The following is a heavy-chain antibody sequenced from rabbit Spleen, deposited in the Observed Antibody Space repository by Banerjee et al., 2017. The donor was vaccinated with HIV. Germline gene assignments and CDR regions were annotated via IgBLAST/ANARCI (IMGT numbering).Heavy chain of an antibody. V-gene: IGHV1S45*01. J-gene: IGHJ4*01. CDR1: GFSFSSSYW. CDR2: IYAGSSGST. D-gene: IGHD6-1*01. Sequence: QEQLEESGGDLVKPEGSLTLTCTASGFSFSSSYWICWVRQAPGKGLEWIACIYAGSSGSTYYASWAKGRFTISKPSSTTVTLQMTSLTAADTATYFCARGYDGYSYAINLWGQGTLVTVS. CDR3: ARGYDGYSYAINL.